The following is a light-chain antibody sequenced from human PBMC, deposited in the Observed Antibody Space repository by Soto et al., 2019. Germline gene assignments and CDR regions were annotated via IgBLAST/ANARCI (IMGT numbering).Light chain of an antibody. CDR1: SSNIGAGYD. CDR3: QAYDSSLSGYV. CDR2: GNS. V-gene: IGLV1-40*01. J-gene: IGLJ1*01. Sequence: QSVLTQPPSVSGAPGQRVTISCTGRSSNIGAGYDVHWYQQLPGTAPKLLIYGNSNRPSGVPDRFSGSKSGPSASLAITGLQAEDEAYYYCQAYDSSLSGYVFGTGTKLTVL.